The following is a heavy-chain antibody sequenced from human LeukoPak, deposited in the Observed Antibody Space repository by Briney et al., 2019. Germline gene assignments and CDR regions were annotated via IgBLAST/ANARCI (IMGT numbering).Heavy chain of an antibody. J-gene: IGHJ4*02. CDR3: AREEGPGYSSGWYYFDY. D-gene: IGHD6-19*01. V-gene: IGHV4-59*01. CDR2: IYYSGST. CDR1: GGSISSYY. Sequence: PSETLSLTCTVSGGSISSYYWSWIRQPPGKGREWIGYIYYSGSTNYNPSLKSRVPISVDTSKNQFSLKLSSVTAADTAVYYCAREEGPGYSSGWYYFDYWGQGTLVTVSS.